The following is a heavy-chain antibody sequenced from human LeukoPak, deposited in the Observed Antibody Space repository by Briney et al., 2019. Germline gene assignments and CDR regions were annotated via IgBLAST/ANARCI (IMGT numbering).Heavy chain of an antibody. CDR1: GFTFGSYA. D-gene: IGHD3-10*01. CDR3: ARGAMVRGVIITFKFDY. V-gene: IGHV3-23*01. J-gene: IGHJ4*02. Sequence: GGSLRLSCAASGFTFGSYAMSWVRQAPGKGLEWVSAISGSGGSTYYADSVKGRFTISRDNSKNTLYLQMNSLRAEDTAVYYCARGAMVRGVIITFKFDYWGQGTLVTVSS. CDR2: ISGSGGST.